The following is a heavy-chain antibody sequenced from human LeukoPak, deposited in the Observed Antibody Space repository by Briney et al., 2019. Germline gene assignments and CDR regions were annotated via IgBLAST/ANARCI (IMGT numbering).Heavy chain of an antibody. CDR2: ISSSSSYI. CDR3: ARDGASGSLALDAFDI. D-gene: IGHD1-26*01. Sequence: GGSLRLSCAASGFTFSSYSMNWVRQAPGKGLEWVSSISSSSSYIYYADSVKGRFTISRDNAKNSLYLQMNSLRAEDTAVYYCARDGASGSLALDAFDIWGQGTMVTVSS. CDR1: GFTFSSYS. V-gene: IGHV3-21*01. J-gene: IGHJ3*02.